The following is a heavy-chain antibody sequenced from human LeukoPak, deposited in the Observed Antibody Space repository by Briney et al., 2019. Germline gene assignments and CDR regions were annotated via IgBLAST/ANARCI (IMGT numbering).Heavy chain of an antibody. CDR3: AKDTYYYDSTGGGDY. D-gene: IGHD3-22*01. J-gene: IGHJ4*02. CDR2: ISGSGGST. CDR1: EFTFSSYG. V-gene: IGHV3-23*01. Sequence: QPGGSLRLSCAASEFTFSSYGMSWVRQAPGKGLEWVSSISGSGGSTQYADSVQGRFAISRDNSKNTLYLQMNSLRAEDTAVYYCAKDTYYYDSTGGGDYWGQGTLVTVSS.